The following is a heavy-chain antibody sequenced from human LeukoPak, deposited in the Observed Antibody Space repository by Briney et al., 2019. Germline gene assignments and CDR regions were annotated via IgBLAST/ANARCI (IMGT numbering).Heavy chain of an antibody. Sequence: PSETLSLTCTVSGGSISSYYWSWIRQPPGKGLEWIGYIYYSGSTNYNPSLKSRVTISVDTSKNQFSLKLGSVTAADTAVYYCARQGSPGAVAGKVFDYWGQGTLVTVSS. CDR2: IYYSGST. J-gene: IGHJ4*02. V-gene: IGHV4-59*08. CDR3: ARQGSPGAVAGKVFDY. CDR1: GGSISSYY. D-gene: IGHD6-19*01.